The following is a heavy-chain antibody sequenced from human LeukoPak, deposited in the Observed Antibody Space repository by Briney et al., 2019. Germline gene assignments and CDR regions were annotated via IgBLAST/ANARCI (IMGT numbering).Heavy chain of an antibody. V-gene: IGHV3-48*02. J-gene: IGHJ4*02. CDR2: ISTTGSTI. CDR3: ARDRSSSGYYPFDY. D-gene: IGHD3-22*01. CDR1: GFIFSSYS. Sequence: PGGSLRLSCAASGFIFSSYSMNWVRQAPGKGLEWVSYISTTGSTIYYADSVKGRFTISRDNAKNSLYPQMNSLRDEDTAVYYCARDRSSSGYYPFDYWGQGTLVTVSS.